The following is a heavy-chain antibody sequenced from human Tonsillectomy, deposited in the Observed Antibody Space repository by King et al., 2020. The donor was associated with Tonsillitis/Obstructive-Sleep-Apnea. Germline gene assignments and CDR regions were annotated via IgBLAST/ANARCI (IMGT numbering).Heavy chain of an antibody. V-gene: IGHV4-59*01. D-gene: IGHD3-16*01. Sequence: VQLQESGPGLVEPSETLSLTCSVSGGSISTYYWSWIRPPPGKGLEWIAYIDYSGSANYNPSLKSRVTILIDTSKNQFSLKLSSVTAADTAVYYCAREGGEVDAFDIWGQGTMVTVSS. J-gene: IGHJ3*02. CDR3: AREGGEVDAFDI. CDR1: GGSISTYY. CDR2: IDYSGSA.